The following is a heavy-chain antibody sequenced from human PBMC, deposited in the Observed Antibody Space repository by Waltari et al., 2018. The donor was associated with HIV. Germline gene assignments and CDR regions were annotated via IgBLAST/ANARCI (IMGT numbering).Heavy chain of an antibody. CDR1: GSSFTSYW. J-gene: IGHJ1*01. CDR3: ARAYPSNEYCFGGSCYPVWFQH. V-gene: IGHV5-51*01. CDR2: IYPGDSDT. Sequence: EVQLVQSGAEVKKPGESLKISCKGSGSSFTSYWINWVRQLPGKGLEWMGIIYPGDSDTRYSPSFQGQVTISADKSISTAYLQWSSLKASDTAMYYCARAYPSNEYCFGGSCYPVWFQHWGQGTLVTVSS. D-gene: IGHD2-15*01.